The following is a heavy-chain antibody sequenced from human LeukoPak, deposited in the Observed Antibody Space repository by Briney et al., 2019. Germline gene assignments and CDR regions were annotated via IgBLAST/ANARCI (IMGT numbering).Heavy chain of an antibody. V-gene: IGHV1-2*06. Sequence: ASVKVSCKASGYTFTGYYIHWVRQAPGQGLEWMGRINCNGGGTSYAQKFQGRVTMTRDTSISTAYMELDRLTSDDTAVYYCARDYGPYPGCSWFDPWGQRTLVTVSS. CDR3: ARDYGPYPGCSWFDP. J-gene: IGHJ5*02. CDR2: INCNGGGT. CDR1: GYTFTGYY. D-gene: IGHD2-21*01.